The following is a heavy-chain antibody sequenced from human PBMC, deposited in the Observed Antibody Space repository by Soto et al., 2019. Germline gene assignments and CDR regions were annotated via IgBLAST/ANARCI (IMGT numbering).Heavy chain of an antibody. CDR2: IYSGGST. Sequence: EVQLVESGGDLIQPGGSLRLSCVASGFTVSSSYMSWVRQAPGKGLEWVSVIYSGGSTYYADSVKGRFTISRDNSKNTVYLQMNSLRAEDTAVYYCAMTRTRYFDYWGQGTLVTVSS. D-gene: IGHD1-1*01. CDR3: AMTRTRYFDY. V-gene: IGHV3-53*01. CDR1: GFTVSSSY. J-gene: IGHJ4*02.